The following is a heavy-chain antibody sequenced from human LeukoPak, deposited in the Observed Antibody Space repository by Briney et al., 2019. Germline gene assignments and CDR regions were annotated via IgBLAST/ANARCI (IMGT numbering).Heavy chain of an antibody. V-gene: IGHV4-59*01. CDR3: ARTDIYYPYDTFDI. D-gene: IGHD1-26*01. Sequence: SETLSLTCAVSGGSISSDYWSWLRQPPGKGLEWIGYIHYSGSTNYNPSLKSRVTISVDTSKNQFSLKVNSVTAADTAVYYCARTDIYYPYDTFDIWGQGTMVTVSS. CDR2: IHYSGST. J-gene: IGHJ3*02. CDR1: GGSISSDY.